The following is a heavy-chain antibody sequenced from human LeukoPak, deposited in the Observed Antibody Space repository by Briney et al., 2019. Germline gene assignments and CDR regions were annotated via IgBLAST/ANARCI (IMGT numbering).Heavy chain of an antibody. CDR2: ISGSGGST. CDR3: AKPRSGSYDFDY. V-gene: IGHV3-23*01. J-gene: IGHJ4*02. Sequence: GGSLRFSCAASGFTFSSYAMSWVPQAPGKGLNWVSAISGSGGSTYYADSVKGRFTIYRDNSKNTLYLQMNSLRAEDTAVYYYAKPRSGSYDFDYWGQGALVTVSS. D-gene: IGHD1-26*01. CDR1: GFTFSSYA.